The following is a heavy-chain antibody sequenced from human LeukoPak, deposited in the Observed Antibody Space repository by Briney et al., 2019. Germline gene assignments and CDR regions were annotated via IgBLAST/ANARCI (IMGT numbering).Heavy chain of an antibody. CDR2: IIPIFGTA. CDR1: GGTFSSYA. Sequence: SVKVSCKASGGTFSSYAISWVRQAPGQGLEWMGGIIPIFGTANYAQKFQGRVTITADKSTSTAYMELSSLRSEDTAVYYCARVAVAVSIHWFDPWGQGTLVTVSS. V-gene: IGHV1-69*06. J-gene: IGHJ5*02. CDR3: ARVAVAVSIHWFDP. D-gene: IGHD6-19*01.